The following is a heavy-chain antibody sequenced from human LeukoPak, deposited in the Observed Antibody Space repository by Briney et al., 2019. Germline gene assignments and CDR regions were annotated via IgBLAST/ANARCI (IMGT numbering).Heavy chain of an antibody. D-gene: IGHD3-10*01. CDR3: ARGERGFGDAFDL. CDR2: VFYDGNTK. J-gene: IGHJ3*01. CDR1: GFTSTNHV. Sequence: GRSLRLSCAASGFTSTNHVMHWVRQAPGKGLEWVAVVFYDGNTKYYVDSVKGRFTISRDNSLNTVYLQMNNLRADDTADYYCARGERGFGDAFDLWGPGTVVTVSS. V-gene: IGHV3-30*03.